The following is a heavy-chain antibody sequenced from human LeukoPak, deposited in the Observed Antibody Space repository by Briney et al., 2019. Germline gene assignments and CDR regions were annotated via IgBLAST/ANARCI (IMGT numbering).Heavy chain of an antibody. D-gene: IGHD3-3*01. CDR1: GFTFSIYA. CDR3: AKDRTYYDFWSGYYSPDYYYGMDV. J-gene: IGHJ6*02. CDR2: ISGSGGST. V-gene: IGHV3-23*01. Sequence: PGGSLRLSCAASGFTFSIYAMSWVRQAPGKGLESVSAISGSGGSTYYADSVKGRFTISRDNSKNTLYLQMNSLRAEDTAVYYCAKDRTYYDFWSGYYSPDYYYGMDVWGQGTTVTVSS.